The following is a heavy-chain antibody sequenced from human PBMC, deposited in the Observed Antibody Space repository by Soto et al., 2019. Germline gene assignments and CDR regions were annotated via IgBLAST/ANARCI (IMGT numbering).Heavy chain of an antibody. D-gene: IGHD3-3*01. J-gene: IGHJ4*02. Sequence: PGGSLRLSCAASGFTFSSYAMSWVRQAPGKGLEWVSAISGSGGSTYYADSVKGRFTISRDNSKNTLYLQMNSLRAEDTAVYYCAKARITDFWSGYSAVDYWGQGTLVTVSS. V-gene: IGHV3-23*01. CDR3: AKARITDFWSGYSAVDY. CDR2: ISGSGGST. CDR1: GFTFSSYA.